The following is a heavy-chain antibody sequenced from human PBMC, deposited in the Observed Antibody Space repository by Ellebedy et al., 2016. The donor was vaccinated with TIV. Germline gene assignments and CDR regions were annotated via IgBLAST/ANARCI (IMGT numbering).Heavy chain of an antibody. D-gene: IGHD3-16*01. V-gene: IGHV3-30*02. CDR1: GFSSSG. CDR3: VKGAYPVPTVMAV. J-gene: IGHJ6*02. CDR2: ILSDGSTK. Sequence: GGSLXLSCAASGFSSSGMHLXRPAPVKGLEWVSFILSDGSTKYYADSVKGRFTISRDNSKNTLDLQMTSLRAEETALYYCVKGAYPVPTVMAVWGQGTMVIVSS.